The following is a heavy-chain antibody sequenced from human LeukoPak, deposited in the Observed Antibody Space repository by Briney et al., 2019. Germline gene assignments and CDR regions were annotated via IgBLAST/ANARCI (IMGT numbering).Heavy chain of an antibody. J-gene: IGHJ6*02. D-gene: IGHD3-3*01. Sequence: PGGSLRLSCAASGFTFNNYAMDWVRQAPGKGLEWVSAISGSGGSIYYADSAKGRFTISRDNSKNTLYLQMNSLRAEDTAVYYCAKEDLYYDFWSGYNYYYGMDVRGQGTTVTVSS. CDR1: GFTFNNYA. CDR2: ISGSGGSI. V-gene: IGHV3-23*01. CDR3: AKEDLYYDFWSGYNYYYGMDV.